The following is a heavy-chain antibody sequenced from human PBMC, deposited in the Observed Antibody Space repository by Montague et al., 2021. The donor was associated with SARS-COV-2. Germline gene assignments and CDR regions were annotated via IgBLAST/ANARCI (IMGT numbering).Heavy chain of an antibody. CDR2: RYQNGAT. J-gene: IGHJ4*02. CDR3: ARSGVGSFDFSYFDS. V-gene: IGHV4-38-2*02. D-gene: IGHD3-3*01. CDR1: GFSIISGYY. Sequence: SETLSLTCSVAGFSIISGYYGGWIRQTPGKGLEWIGSRYQNGATYYSPSLKRPVTILLDTSKNQFSLSLTSVTAADTDVYYCARSGVGSFDFSYFDSWGQGSLVIVSS.